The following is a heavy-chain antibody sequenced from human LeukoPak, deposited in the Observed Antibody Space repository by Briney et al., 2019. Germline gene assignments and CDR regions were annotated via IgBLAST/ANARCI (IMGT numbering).Heavy chain of an antibody. V-gene: IGHV3-15*01. J-gene: IGHJ4*02. CDR1: GFTFSDYY. CDR3: TTDGWYCSSTSCYTIDY. D-gene: IGHD2-2*02. Sequence: GGSLRLSCAASGFTFSDYYMSWIRQAPGKGLEWVGRIKSKTDGGTTDYAAPVKGRFTISRDDSKNTLYLQMNSLKTEDTAVYYCTTDGWYCSSTSCYTIDYWGQGTLVTVSS. CDR2: IKSKTDGGTT.